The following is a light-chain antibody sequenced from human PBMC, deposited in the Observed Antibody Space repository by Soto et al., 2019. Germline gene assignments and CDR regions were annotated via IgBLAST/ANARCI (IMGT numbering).Light chain of an antibody. CDR2: DAS. J-gene: IGKJ5*01. CDR3: PQYENLPT. V-gene: IGKV1-33*01. Sequence: DIEMPQSRSSLSASVGDRVTITCQASQNINNYLNWYQQKPGRAPKLLIYDASNLEAGVPSRFRASGSGTDFTFPISRLQPEDIATDDCPQYENLPTFGQGTRLEIK. CDR1: QNINNY.